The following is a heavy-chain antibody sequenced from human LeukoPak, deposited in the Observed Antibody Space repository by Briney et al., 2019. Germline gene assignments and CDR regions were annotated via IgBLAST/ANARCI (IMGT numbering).Heavy chain of an antibody. Sequence: GGSLRLSCAASGFTFSNAWMSWVRQAPGKGLEWVGRIKSKTDGGTTDYAAPVKGRSTISRDDSKNTLYLQMNSLKTEDTAVYYCTTEITIFGVVPPGYWGQGTLVTVSS. D-gene: IGHD3-3*01. CDR2: IKSKTDGGTT. J-gene: IGHJ4*02. V-gene: IGHV3-15*01. CDR3: TTEITIFGVVPPGY. CDR1: GFTFSNAW.